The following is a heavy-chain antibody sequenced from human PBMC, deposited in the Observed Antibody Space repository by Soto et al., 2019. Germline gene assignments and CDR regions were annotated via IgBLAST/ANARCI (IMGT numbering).Heavy chain of an antibody. D-gene: IGHD4-17*01. V-gene: IGHV4-59*11. Sequence: QVRLEESGPGLVKPSETLSLTCNVSGASIINHYWSWIRQPPGKALEWVDFVHYSGTTNYKPSLECRVFISVDTSKNQFSLKVTSVTAADTAVYFCARNSDYGSYFDLWGRGTLVTVSS. CDR3: ARNSDYGSYFDL. J-gene: IGHJ2*01. CDR2: VHYSGTT. CDR1: GASIINHY.